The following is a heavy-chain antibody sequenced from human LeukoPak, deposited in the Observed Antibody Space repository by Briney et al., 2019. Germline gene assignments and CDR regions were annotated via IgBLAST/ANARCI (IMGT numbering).Heavy chain of an antibody. D-gene: IGHD3-10*02. CDR2: IDPSGTT. Sequence: SETLSLTCAVSGSSIGTFSYWAWIRQSPGKGLGWIGTIDPSGTTFYSPSLRSRVTLSVDTSKIHFSLNLSSVTAADTAVYYCARDVWDYYVSTPDKQRHYYFDFWGRGTLVTVSS. J-gene: IGHJ4*02. CDR1: GSSIGTFSY. CDR3: ARDVWDYYVSTPDKQRHYYFDF. V-gene: IGHV4-38-2*02.